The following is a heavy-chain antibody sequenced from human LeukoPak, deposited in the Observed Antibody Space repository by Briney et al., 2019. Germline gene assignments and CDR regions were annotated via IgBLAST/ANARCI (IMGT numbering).Heavy chain of an antibody. CDR2: MNPNSGDT. CDR1: GYTFTSYD. J-gene: IGHJ2*01. D-gene: IGHD6-19*01. CDR3: ARDKGWQSNWYFDL. V-gene: IGHV1-8*01. Sequence: ASVKVSCKASGYTFTSYDINWVRQATGQGLEWMGWMNPNSGDTGYAQKFQGRVTITRDTSASTAYMELSSLRSEDTAVYYCARDKGWQSNWYFDLWGRGTLVTVSS.